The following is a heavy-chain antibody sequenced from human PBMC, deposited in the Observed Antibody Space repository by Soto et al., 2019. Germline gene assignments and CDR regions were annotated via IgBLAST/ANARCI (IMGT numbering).Heavy chain of an antibody. CDR3: VSQRTTVPTQAYFYY. CDR1: GGSVTNSSYY. Sequence: SATLSLTCTVSGGSVTNSSYYWGWIRQSPGKGLEWLGSVYYRGRSYSKSSVKSRVTISFDSSKNRFSLGLNSVTASDTAVYFCVSQRTTVPTQAYFYYWGPGALVTVS. V-gene: IGHV4-39*01. D-gene: IGHD4-17*01. J-gene: IGHJ4*02. CDR2: VYYRGRS.